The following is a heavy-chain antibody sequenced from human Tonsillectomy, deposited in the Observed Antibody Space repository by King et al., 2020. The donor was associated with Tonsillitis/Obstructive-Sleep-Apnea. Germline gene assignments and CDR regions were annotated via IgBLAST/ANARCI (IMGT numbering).Heavy chain of an antibody. CDR3: ARRERGTTVTTGAMDV. J-gene: IGHJ6*03. CDR1: GFTFSTYS. V-gene: IGHV3-21*01. CDR2: ISSSSSYI. Sequence: VQLVESGGGLVKPGGSLRLSCAASGFTFSTYSMNWVRQAPGKGLEWVSSISSSSSYIYYADSVKGRFTISRDNAKNSLYLQMNSLRAEDTAVYYCARRERGTTVTTGAMDVWGKGTTVTVSS. D-gene: IGHD4-17*01.